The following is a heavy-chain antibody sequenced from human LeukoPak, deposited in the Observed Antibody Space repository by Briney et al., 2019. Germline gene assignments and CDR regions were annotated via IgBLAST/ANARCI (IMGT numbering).Heavy chain of an antibody. CDR1: GYTFTSYG. CDR3: ARDSYYDSSGYKPFDY. V-gene: IGHV1-18*01. CDR2: ISAYNGNT. Sequence: GASVKVSCKASGYTFTSYGISWVRQAPGQGLEWMGWISAYNGNTNYAQKLQGRVTMTTDTSTSTAYMELRSLRSDDTAVYYCARDSYYDSSGYKPFDYWGQGTLVTVSS. D-gene: IGHD3-22*01. J-gene: IGHJ4*02.